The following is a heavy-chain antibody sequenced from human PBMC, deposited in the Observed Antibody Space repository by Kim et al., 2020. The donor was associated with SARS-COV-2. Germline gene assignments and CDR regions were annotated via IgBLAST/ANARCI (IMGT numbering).Heavy chain of an antibody. V-gene: IGHV3-33*01. CDR2: IWYDGSNK. Sequence: GGSLRLSCAASGFTFSSYGMHWVRQAPGKGLEWVAVIWYDGSNKYYADSVKGRFTISRDNSKNTLYLQMNSLRAEDTAVYYCAPGGYSSSWSEDPWGQGTLVTVSS. CDR1: GFTFSSYG. D-gene: IGHD6-13*01. J-gene: IGHJ5*02. CDR3: APGGYSSSWSEDP.